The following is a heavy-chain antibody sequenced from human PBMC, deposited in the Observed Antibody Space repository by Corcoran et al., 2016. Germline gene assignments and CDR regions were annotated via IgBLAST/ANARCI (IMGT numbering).Heavy chain of an antibody. J-gene: IGHJ4*02. CDR2: ISYDGSNK. CDR3: AKDRSKSGAQFWY. CDR1: GFTFSSYG. V-gene: IGHV3-30*18. D-gene: IGHD3-10*01. Sequence: QVQLVESGGGVVQPGRSLRLPCAASGFTFSSYGMHWVRQAPGKGLEWVAVISYDGSNKYYADSVKGRFTISRDNSKNTRYLQMNSLRAEDTAVYYCAKDRSKSGAQFWYCGQGTLVTVSS.